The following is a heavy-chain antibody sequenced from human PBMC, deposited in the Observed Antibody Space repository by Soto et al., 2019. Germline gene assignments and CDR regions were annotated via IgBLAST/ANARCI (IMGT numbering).Heavy chain of an antibody. J-gene: IGHJ4*02. V-gene: IGHV4-59*08. CDR1: GGSISSYY. Sequence: QVQLQESGPGLVKPSETLSLTCTVSGGSISSYYWSWIRQPPGKGREWIGYIYYSGSTNYNPSLTSRFTISVDTSKNQFSLKLSSVNAADTAVYYCARHGARHYYGSGRTGFDYWGQGTLVTVSS. D-gene: IGHD3-10*01. CDR2: IYYSGST. CDR3: ARHGARHYYGSGRTGFDY.